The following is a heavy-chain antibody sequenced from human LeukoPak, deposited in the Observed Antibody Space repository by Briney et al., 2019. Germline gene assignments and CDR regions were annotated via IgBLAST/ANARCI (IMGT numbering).Heavy chain of an antibody. D-gene: IGHD1-1*01. J-gene: IGHJ4*02. CDR2: IYHSGST. Sequence: SQTLSLTCAVSGDSITFGGYSWSWIRQPPGKGLEWIGYIYHSGSTYYNPSLKSRVTISIDGSKNQFPLKLSSVTAADTAVYYCARNGYYFDYWGQGTLVTVS. V-gene: IGHV4-30-2*01. CDR1: GDSITFGGYS. CDR3: ARNGYYFDY.